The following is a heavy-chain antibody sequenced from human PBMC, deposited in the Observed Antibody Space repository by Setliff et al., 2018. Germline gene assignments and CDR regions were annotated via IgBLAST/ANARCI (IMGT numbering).Heavy chain of an antibody. CDR1: GYTFTDYA. V-gene: IGHV1-3*01. Sequence: VKVSCKASGYTFTDYAMHWVRQAPGQRLEWMGWINPGNGNTKYSQKFQGRVTITRDTSASTAYMGLSSLRSEDTAVYYCARDKGYDSSGYYFYYYYYMDVWGKGTTGTVSS. CDR3: ARDKGYDSSGYYFYYYYYMDV. D-gene: IGHD3-22*01. CDR2: INPGNGNT. J-gene: IGHJ6*03.